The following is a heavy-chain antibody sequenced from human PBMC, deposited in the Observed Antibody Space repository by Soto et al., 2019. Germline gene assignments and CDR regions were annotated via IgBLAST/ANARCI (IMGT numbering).Heavy chain of an antibody. D-gene: IGHD4-17*01. V-gene: IGHV2-5*01. CDR2: IYWNDDK. CDR1: GFSLSTSGVG. Sequence: SGPTLVNPTQTLTLTCTFSGFSLSTSGVGVGWIRQPPGKALEWLALIYWNDDKRYSPSLKSRLTITKDTPKNQVVLTMTNMDPVDTATYYCAHRNYGDYPFDYWGQGTLVTVSS. J-gene: IGHJ4*02. CDR3: AHRNYGDYPFDY.